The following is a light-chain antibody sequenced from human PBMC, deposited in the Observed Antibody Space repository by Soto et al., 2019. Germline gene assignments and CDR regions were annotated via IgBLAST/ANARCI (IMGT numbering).Light chain of an antibody. J-gene: IGKJ1*01. CDR2: GAS. V-gene: IGKV3-20*01. Sequence: EIVLTQSPGTLSLSPGERATLSCRASQSVTSSYLAWYQQKPGQAPRLLIYGASSRATGIPDRFSGSGSGADFACTNSRLEPGDFAVYYCQQRWTFGQGTKVEIK. CDR3: QQRWT. CDR1: QSVTSSY.